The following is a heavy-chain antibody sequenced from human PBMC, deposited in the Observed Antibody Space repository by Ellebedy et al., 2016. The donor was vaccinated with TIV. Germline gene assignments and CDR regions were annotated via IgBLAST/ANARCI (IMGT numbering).Heavy chain of an antibody. CDR2: INQDGSEE. D-gene: IGHD1-26*01. CDR1: GFTFRSYW. CDR3: ARGSGSYFGYFDY. Sequence: GESLKISCAASGFTFRSYWMTWVRQAPGKGLEWVASINQDGSEEYYVDSVKDRFTISRDSAQNSLYLQMNSLRAEDTAVYYCARGSGSYFGYFDYWGQGTLVTVSS. V-gene: IGHV3-7*01. J-gene: IGHJ4*02.